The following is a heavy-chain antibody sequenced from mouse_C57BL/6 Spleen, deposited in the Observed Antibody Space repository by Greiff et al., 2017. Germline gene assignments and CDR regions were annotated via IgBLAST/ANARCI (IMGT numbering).Heavy chain of an antibody. CDR1: GYTFTGYW. D-gene: IGHD2-2*01. CDR2: ILPGSGST. Sequence: VQLQQSGAELMKPGASVKLSCKATGYTFTGYWIEWVKQRPGHGLEWIGEILPGSGSTNYNEKFKGKATFTAYTSSNTASMQLRSLTTKDSAIYYCARGVWLRRHFDYWGQGTTLTVSS. V-gene: IGHV1-9*01. J-gene: IGHJ2*01. CDR3: ARGVWLRRHFDY.